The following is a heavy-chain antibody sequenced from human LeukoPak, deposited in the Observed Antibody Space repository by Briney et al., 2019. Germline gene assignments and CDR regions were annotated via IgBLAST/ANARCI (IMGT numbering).Heavy chain of an antibody. V-gene: IGHV4-59*08. CDR2: IYYSGST. CDR1: GGSISSYY. J-gene: IGHJ4*02. D-gene: IGHD3-16*02. CDR3: ARGLSLGFDY. Sequence: SETLSPTCTVSGGSISSYYWSWIRQPPGKGLEWIGYIYYSGSTNYNPSLKSRVTISVDTSKNQFSLKLSSVTAADTAVYYCARGLSLGFDYWGQGTLVTVSS.